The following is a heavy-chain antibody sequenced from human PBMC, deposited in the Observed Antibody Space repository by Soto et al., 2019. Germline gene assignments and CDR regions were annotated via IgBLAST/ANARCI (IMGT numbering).Heavy chain of an antibody. Sequence: ASVKVSCKASGYTFTSYDINWVRQATGQGLEWMGWMNPNSGNTGYAQKFQGRVTMTRNTAISTAYMELSSLRSEDTAGYYCARDRRVVAATPAFYYYYYMDVWGKGTTVTVSS. CDR3: ARDRRVVAATPAFYYYYYMDV. CDR2: MNPNSGNT. J-gene: IGHJ6*03. V-gene: IGHV1-8*01. D-gene: IGHD2-15*01. CDR1: GYTFTSYD.